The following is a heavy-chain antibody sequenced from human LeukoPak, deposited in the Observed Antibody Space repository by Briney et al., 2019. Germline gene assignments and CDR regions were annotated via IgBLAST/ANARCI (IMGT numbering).Heavy chain of an antibody. D-gene: IGHD2-21*01. Sequence: GASVKVSCKASGYTFTSYAISWVRQAPGQGLEWMGGIIPIFGTANYAQKFQGRVTITADESTSTAYMELSSLRSEDTAVYYCARDYYAKTRYSCLDPWGQGTLVTVSS. CDR2: IIPIFGTA. CDR1: GYTFTSYA. V-gene: IGHV1-69*13. CDR3: ARDYYAKTRYSCLDP. J-gene: IGHJ5*02.